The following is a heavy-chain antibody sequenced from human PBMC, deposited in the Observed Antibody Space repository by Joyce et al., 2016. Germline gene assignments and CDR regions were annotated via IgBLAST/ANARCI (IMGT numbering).Heavy chain of an antibody. Sequence: QVQLVESGGGLVKPGGSLRFSCAASGFTFSDYYMSWICQARGKGMEWVSYSRSSGTTIYYADSGKGRFTISRDNAKNSLYLQMNSLRAEDTAVYYCARVGSGWYLGYWGQGTLVTVSS. V-gene: IGHV3-11*01. D-gene: IGHD6-19*01. J-gene: IGHJ4*02. CDR3: ARVGSGWYLGY. CDR2: SRSSGTTI. CDR1: GFTFSDYY.